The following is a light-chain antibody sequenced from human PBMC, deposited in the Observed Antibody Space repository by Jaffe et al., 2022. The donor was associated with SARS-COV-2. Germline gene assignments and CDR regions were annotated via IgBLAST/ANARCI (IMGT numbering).Light chain of an antibody. CDR3: QQYGGSSWT. CDR2: GAS. Sequence: EIVLTQSPGTLSLSPGERATLSCRASQSVSSSSLAWYQQKPGQAPRLLIYGASSRATGIPDRISGSGSGTDFTLTISRLEPEDFAVYYCQQYGGSSWTFGQGTKVEIK. J-gene: IGKJ1*01. V-gene: IGKV3-20*01. CDR1: QSVSSSS.